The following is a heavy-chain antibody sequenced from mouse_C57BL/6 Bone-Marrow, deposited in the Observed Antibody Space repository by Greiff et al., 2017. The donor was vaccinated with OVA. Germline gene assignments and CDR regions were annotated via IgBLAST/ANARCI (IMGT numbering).Heavy chain of an antibody. CDR1: GFTFSSYA. D-gene: IGHD1-1*01. Sequence: EVQLVESGEGLVKPGGSLKLSCAASGFTFSSYAMSWVRQTPEKRLEWVAYISSGGDYIYYADTVKGRFTISRDNARNTLYLQMSSLKSEDTAMYYCTRDYYGSSYGKVDYWGQGTSVTVSS. CDR2: ISSGGDYI. J-gene: IGHJ4*01. CDR3: TRDYYGSSYGKVDY. V-gene: IGHV5-9-1*02.